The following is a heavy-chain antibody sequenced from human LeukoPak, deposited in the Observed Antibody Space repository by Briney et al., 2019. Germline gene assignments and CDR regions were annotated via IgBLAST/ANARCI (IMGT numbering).Heavy chain of an antibody. CDR1: GYSISSGYY. Sequence: SETLSLTCTVSGYSISSGYYWSWIRQPPGKGLEWIGYIYYSGSTNYNPSLKSRVTISVDTSKNQFSLKLSSVTAADTAVYYCARERGWTPYFDYWGQGTLVTVSS. V-gene: IGHV4-38-2*02. J-gene: IGHJ4*02. D-gene: IGHD6-19*01. CDR2: IYYSGST. CDR3: ARERGWTPYFDY.